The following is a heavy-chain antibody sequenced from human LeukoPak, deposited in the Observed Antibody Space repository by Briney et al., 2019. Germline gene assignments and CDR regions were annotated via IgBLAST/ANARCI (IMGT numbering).Heavy chain of an antibody. J-gene: IGHJ4*02. V-gene: IGHV3-30*04. Sequence: PGGSLRLSCAASGFTFSSYAMHWVRQAPGKGLEWVAVISYDGSNKYYADSVKGRFTISRDNSKNTLYLQMNSLRAEDTAVYYCAKERRDGYNSCVDYWGQGTLVTVSS. CDR2: ISYDGSNK. D-gene: IGHD5-24*01. CDR3: AKERRDGYNSCVDY. CDR1: GFTFSSYA.